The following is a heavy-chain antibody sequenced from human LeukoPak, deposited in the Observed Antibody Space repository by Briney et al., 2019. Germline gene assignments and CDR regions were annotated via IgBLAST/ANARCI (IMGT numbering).Heavy chain of an antibody. D-gene: IGHD3-10*01. V-gene: IGHV4-30-4*01. Sequence: SETLSLTCTVSGGSISSGDYYWSWIRQPPGKGLEWIGYIYYSGSTYYNPSLKSRVTISVDTSKNQFSLKLSSVTAADTAVYYCARGGYGSGSYYVFDYWGQGTLVTVSS. CDR3: ARGGYGSGSYYVFDY. CDR2: IYYSGST. CDR1: GGSISSGDYY. J-gene: IGHJ4*02.